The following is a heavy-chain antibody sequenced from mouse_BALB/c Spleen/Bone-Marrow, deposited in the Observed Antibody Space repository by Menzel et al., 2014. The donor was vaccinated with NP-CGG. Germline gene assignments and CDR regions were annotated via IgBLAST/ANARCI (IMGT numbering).Heavy chain of an antibody. Sequence: EVMLVESGGGLVQPGGSMKLSCVASGFTFSNYWMNWVRQSPEKGLEWVAEIRLKSNNYATHYAESVKGRFTISRDDSKSSVYLQMNNLRAEDTGIYYCTRGGSSSFDYWGRGTTLTVSS. V-gene: IGHV6-6*02. D-gene: IGHD1-1*01. CDR3: TRGGSSSFDY. CDR2: IRLKSNNYAT. J-gene: IGHJ2*01. CDR1: GFTFSNYW.